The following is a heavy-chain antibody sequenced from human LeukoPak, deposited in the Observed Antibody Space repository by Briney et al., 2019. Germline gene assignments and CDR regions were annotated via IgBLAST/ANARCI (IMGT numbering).Heavy chain of an antibody. CDR1: GFTFSSYW. V-gene: IGHV3-7*01. Sequence: PGGSLRLSCAASGFTFSSYWMSWVRQAPGKGLEWVANIKQDGSEKYYVDSVKGRFTISRDNAKNSLYLQMNSLRAEDTAVYYCVTSWIRQQRDYWGQGILVTVSS. CDR3: VTSWIRQQRDY. CDR2: IKQDGSEK. D-gene: IGHD1-1*01. J-gene: IGHJ4*02.